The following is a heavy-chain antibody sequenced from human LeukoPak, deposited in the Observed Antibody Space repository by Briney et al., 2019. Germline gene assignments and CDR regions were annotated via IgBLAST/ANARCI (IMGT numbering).Heavy chain of an antibody. CDR1: GYTFSDSY. D-gene: IGHD2-2*01. CDR3: ATRGDYCGTTSCYAF. Sequence: ASVKVSCEASGYTFSDSYMHWVRQAPGQGLEWVGWINPNNGGTNYAQKFQGRVTMTRDTSSSTAYMELSRLRSDDTAVYHCATRGDYCGTTSCYAFWGQGTLVTVSS. CDR2: INPNNGGT. V-gene: IGHV1-2*02. J-gene: IGHJ4*02.